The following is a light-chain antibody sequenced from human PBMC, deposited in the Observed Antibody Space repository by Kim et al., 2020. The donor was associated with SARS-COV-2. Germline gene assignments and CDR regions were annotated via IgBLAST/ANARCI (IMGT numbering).Light chain of an antibody. CDR2: AAS. CDR3: QQANSFPRT. CDR1: QGVIKW. V-gene: IGKV1D-12*01. J-gene: IGKJ1*01. Sequence: ASVGDRVTITCRASQGVIKWLAWYQQKPGKAPKLLIYAASSLQSGVPSRFSGSGSGTDFTLTISSLQAEDFATYYCQQANSFPRTFGQGTKVEIK.